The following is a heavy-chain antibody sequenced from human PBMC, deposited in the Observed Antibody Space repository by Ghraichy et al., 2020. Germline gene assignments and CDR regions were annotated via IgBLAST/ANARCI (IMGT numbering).Heavy chain of an antibody. V-gene: IGHV1-2*06. D-gene: IGHD1-20*01. CDR3: AKDLGYNWHPYYFDS. CDR2: VHANNGGT. Sequence: ASVKVSCKASGYTFTDFYIHWVRQAPGQGLEWLGRVHANNGGTNYAQNFQGRVTMTRDTSITTAYMELSRLTSDDTAVYYCAKDLGYNWHPYYFDSWGQGTLVTVSS. J-gene: IGHJ4*02. CDR1: GYTFTDFY.